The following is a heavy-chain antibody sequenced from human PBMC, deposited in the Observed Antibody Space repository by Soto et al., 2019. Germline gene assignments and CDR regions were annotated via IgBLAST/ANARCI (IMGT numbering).Heavy chain of an antibody. J-gene: IGHJ5*02. D-gene: IGHD3-3*01. Sequence: ASVKVSRKVSGYTLTGLSMHCVRLAPGKGLEWMGGFDPEDGETIYAQKFQGRVTMTEDTSTDTAYMELSSLRSEDTAVYYCATEPIDAYDFWSGSTPSTDRNWFELWGQGNLVTVTS. CDR2: FDPEDGET. CDR1: GYTLTGLS. CDR3: ATEPIDAYDFWSGSTPSTDRNWFEL. V-gene: IGHV1-24*01.